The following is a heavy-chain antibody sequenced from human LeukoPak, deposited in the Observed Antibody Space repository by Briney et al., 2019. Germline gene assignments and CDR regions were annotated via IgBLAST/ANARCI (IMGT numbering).Heavy chain of an antibody. D-gene: IGHD5-18*01. Sequence: ASVKVSCKASGYTFTGYYMHWVRQAPGQGLEWMGWINPNSGGTNYAQKFQGGVTMTRDTSISTAYMELSRLRSDDTAVYYCARDPWIQLWPPVGGGNYYYYMDVWGKGTTVTISS. CDR3: ARDPWIQLWPPVGGGNYYYYMDV. CDR2: INPNSGGT. CDR1: GYTFTGYY. V-gene: IGHV1-2*02. J-gene: IGHJ6*03.